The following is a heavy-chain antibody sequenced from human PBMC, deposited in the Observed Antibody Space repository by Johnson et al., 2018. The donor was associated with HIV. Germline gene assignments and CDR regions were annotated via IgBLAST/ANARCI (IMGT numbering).Heavy chain of an antibody. CDR3: ARRVQYYPYGDAFDI. J-gene: IGHJ3*02. D-gene: IGHD3-10*01. V-gene: IGHV3-64*01. CDR1: GFTFRSYA. Sequence: VQLVESGGGLVQPGGSLRLSCATSGFTFRSYAMHWVRQAPGRGLEHVSGINTNGNSTHYANSVKVRFTISSDNSKNTLYLQMGSLRAEDMAVYYCARRVQYYPYGDAFDIWGQGTMVTVAS. CDR2: INTNGNST.